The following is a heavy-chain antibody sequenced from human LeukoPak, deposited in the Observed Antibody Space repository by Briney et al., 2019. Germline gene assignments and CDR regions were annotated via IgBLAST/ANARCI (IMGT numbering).Heavy chain of an antibody. Sequence: SVKVSCKASGGTFSSYTISWVRQAPGQGLEWMGRIIPILGIANYAQKFQGRVTITADKSPSTAYMKLSSLRSEDTAVYYCARDGWGLSDGYNSDYWGQGTMVTVSS. CDR1: GGTFSSYT. CDR3: ARDGWGLSDGYNSDY. D-gene: IGHD5-24*01. V-gene: IGHV1-69*04. J-gene: IGHJ4*02. CDR2: IIPILGIA.